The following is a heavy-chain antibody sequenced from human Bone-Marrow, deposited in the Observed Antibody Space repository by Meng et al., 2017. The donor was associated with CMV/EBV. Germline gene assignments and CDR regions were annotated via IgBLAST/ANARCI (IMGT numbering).Heavy chain of an antibody. CDR2: INPNSGGT. D-gene: IGHD3-3*01. J-gene: IGHJ6*02. CDR3: ASALQYYDFWSGPNRAYYYGMDV. V-gene: IGHV1-2*02. Sequence: ASVKVSCKASGYTFTGYYMHWVRQAPGQGLEWMGWINPNSGGTNYAQKFQGRVTMTRDTSISTAYMELSRLRSDDTAVYYCASALQYYDFWSGPNRAYYYGMDVWGQGNTVTVSS. CDR1: GYTFTGYY.